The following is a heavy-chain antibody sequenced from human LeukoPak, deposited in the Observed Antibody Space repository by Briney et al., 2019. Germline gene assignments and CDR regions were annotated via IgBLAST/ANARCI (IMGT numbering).Heavy chain of an antibody. V-gene: IGHV5-51*01. Sequence: GESLKISCTGSGFSFTTYWIGWVRQMTGKGLEWMGIIYPGDSDTKYSPSFQGQVTISADKSITTAYLQWSSLKASDTAMYYCARRGRDCSSTSCYQYDYWGQGTLVTVSS. CDR3: ARRGRDCSSTSCYQYDY. D-gene: IGHD2-2*01. CDR2: IYPGDSDT. J-gene: IGHJ4*02. CDR1: GFSFTTYW.